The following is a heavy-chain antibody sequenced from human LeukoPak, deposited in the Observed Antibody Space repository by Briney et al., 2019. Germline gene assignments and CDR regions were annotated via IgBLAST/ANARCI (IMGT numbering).Heavy chain of an antibody. CDR2: ISYDGSNK. CDR1: GFTFSSYA. V-gene: IGHV3-30*09. CDR3: ARDVDYYY. J-gene: IGHJ4*02. Sequence: GGSLRLSCAASGFTFSSYAMHWVRQAPGKGLEWVAVISYDGSNKYYADSVKGRFAISRDNSKNTLYLQMNSLRAEDTAVYYCARDVDYYYWGQGTLVTVSS. D-gene: IGHD4/OR15-4a*01.